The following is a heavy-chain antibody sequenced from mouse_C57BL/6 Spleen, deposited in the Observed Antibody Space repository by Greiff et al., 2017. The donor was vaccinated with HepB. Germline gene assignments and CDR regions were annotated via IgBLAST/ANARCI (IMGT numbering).Heavy chain of an antibody. V-gene: IGHV5-17*01. D-gene: IGHD1-1*01. CDR3: ARRGYYGSSYPFDY. CDR2: ISSGSSTI. Sequence: EVQLVESGGGLVKPGGSLKLSCAASGFTFSDYGMHWVRQAPEKGLEWVAYISSGSSTIYYADTVKGRFTISRDNAKNTLFLQITSLRSEDTAMYYCARRGYYGSSYPFDYWGQGTTLTVSS. CDR1: GFTFSDYG. J-gene: IGHJ2*01.